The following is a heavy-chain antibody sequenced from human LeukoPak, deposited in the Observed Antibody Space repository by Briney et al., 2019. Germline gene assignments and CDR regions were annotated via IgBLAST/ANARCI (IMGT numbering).Heavy chain of an antibody. Sequence: SETLSLTCAVYGGSFSGYYWSWIRQPPGKGLEWIGEINHSGSTNYNPSLKSRVTISVDTSKNQFSLKLSSVTAADTAVYYCARVGRYYCSGGSCYSFLNWFDPWGQGTLVTVSS. V-gene: IGHV4-34*01. J-gene: IGHJ5*02. D-gene: IGHD2-15*01. CDR1: GGSFSGYY. CDR2: INHSGST. CDR3: ARVGRYYCSGGSCYSFLNWFDP.